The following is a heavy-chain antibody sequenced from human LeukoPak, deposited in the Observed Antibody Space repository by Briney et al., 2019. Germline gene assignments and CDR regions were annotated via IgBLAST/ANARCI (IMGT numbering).Heavy chain of an antibody. CDR2: VNSDGSRT. Sequence: PGGSLRLSCAASGFTFSSSWMHWVRQGPGKGLEWVSRVNSDGSRTSYADSVKGRFTISRDNAKNTLYLQMNSLRAEDTAVYYCARVVDDYDSGGFSWFDYWGQGTLVTVSS. V-gene: IGHV3-74*03. CDR3: ARVVDDYDSGGFSWFDY. D-gene: IGHD3-22*01. J-gene: IGHJ4*02. CDR1: GFTFSSSW.